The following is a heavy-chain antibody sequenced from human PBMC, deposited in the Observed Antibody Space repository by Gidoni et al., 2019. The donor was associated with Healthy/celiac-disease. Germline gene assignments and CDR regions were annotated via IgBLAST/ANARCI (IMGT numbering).Heavy chain of an antibody. V-gene: IGHV3-48*03. J-gene: IGHJ6*02. Sequence: LRLSCAASGFTFSSYEMNWVRQAPGKGLEWVSYISSSGSTIYYADSVQGRFTISRDNAKNSLYLQMNSLRAEDTAVYYCARVRYYDFWSGYPEGYGMDVWGQGTTVTVSS. CDR1: GFTFSSYE. D-gene: IGHD3-3*01. CDR3: ARVRYYDFWSGYPEGYGMDV. CDR2: ISSSGSTI.